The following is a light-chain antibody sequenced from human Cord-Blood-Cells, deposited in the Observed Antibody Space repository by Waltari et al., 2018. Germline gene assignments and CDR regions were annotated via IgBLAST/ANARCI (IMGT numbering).Light chain of an antibody. CDR2: DAS. J-gene: IGKJ4*01. CDR1: QGVSSY. CDR3: QQRSNWHPT. Sequence: EIVLTQSPAPLSLSLGERATLSCRASQGVSSYLAWYQQKPGQAPRLLIYDASNRATGIPARFSGSGPGTDFTLTISSLEPEDFAVYYCQQRSNWHPTFGGGTKVEIK. V-gene: IGKV3D-11*01.